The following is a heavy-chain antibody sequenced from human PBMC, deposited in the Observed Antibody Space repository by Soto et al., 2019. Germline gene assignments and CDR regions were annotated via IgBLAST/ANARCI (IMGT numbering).Heavy chain of an antibody. V-gene: IGHV3-74*01. J-gene: IGHJ5*02. Sequence: PGGSLRLSCAASAFTFSNYWMHWVRQSPGKGLVWVSRINGDGSSTIYADSVKGRFTISRDNAKNTLYLQMSSLRAEDTAVYYCARDEYVPRFDPWGQGTLVTVSS. CDR1: AFTFSNYW. D-gene: IGHD3-10*02. CDR3: ARDEYVPRFDP. CDR2: INGDGSST.